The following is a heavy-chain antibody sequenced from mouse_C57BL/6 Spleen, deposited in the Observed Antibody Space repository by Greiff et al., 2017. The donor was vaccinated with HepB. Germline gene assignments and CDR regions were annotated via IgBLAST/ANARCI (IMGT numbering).Heavy chain of an antibody. Sequence: QVQLQQSGPELVKPGASVKISCKASGYAFSSSWMNWVKQRPGKGLEWIGRIYPGDGDTNYNGKFKGKATLTADKSSSTAYMQLSSLTSEDSAVYFCARARDYDDGVAYWGQGTLVTVSA. V-gene: IGHV1-82*01. CDR2: IYPGDGDT. CDR3: ARARDYDDGVAY. D-gene: IGHD2-4*01. CDR1: GYAFSSSW. J-gene: IGHJ3*01.